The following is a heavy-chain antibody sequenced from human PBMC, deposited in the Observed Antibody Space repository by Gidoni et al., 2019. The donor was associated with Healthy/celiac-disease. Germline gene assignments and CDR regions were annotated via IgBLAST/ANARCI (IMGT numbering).Heavy chain of an antibody. CDR2: IYYSGST. D-gene: IGHD6-19*01. Sequence: QVQLQESGPGLVKPSETLSLTCTVSGGSISSYYWSWIRQPPGKGLEWIGYIYYSGSTNYNPSLKSRVTISVDTSKNQFSLKLSSVTAADTAVYYCARSVLAVAMHFDYWGQGTLVTVSS. CDR1: GGSISSYY. V-gene: IGHV4-59*01. CDR3: ARSVLAVAMHFDY. J-gene: IGHJ4*02.